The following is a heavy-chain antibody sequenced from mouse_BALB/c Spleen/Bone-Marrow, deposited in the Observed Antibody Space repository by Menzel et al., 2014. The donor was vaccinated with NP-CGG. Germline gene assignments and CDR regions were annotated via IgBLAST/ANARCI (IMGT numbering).Heavy chain of an antibody. CDR2: IDPYYGGI. CDR1: GYSFTGYN. CDR3: ARSIEYRPLTY. J-gene: IGHJ3*01. Sequence: VQLKQSGPELEKPGASVKISCKASGYSFTGYNMNWVKQSNGKSLEWIGNIDPYYGGISYNQKFKDKATLTVDKPSSTAYMQLKSLTSEDSAVYYCARSIEYRPLTYWGQGTLVTVSA. D-gene: IGHD2-14*01. V-gene: IGHV1-39*01.